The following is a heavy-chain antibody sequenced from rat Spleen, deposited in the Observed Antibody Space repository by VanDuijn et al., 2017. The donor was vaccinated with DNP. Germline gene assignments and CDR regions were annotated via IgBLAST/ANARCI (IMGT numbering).Heavy chain of an antibody. D-gene: IGHD1-11*01. CDR3: ARHKYGGYFDY. CDR2: ISNTGDHT. J-gene: IGHJ2*01. Sequence: EVQLVETGGGLVQPGRSLTLSCIASGFIFSNYWMTWIRQAPGKGLEWVASISNTGDHTYYSDSVKGRRSHSSDNAKSTLYLQMDSLRSEDTATYYCARHKYGGYFDYWGQGVMVTVSS. V-gene: IGHV5-31*01. CDR1: GFIFSNYW.